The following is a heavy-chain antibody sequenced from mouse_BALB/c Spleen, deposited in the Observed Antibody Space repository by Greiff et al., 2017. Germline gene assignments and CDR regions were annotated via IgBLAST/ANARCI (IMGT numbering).Heavy chain of an antibody. D-gene: IGHD1-1*01. Sequence: EVQLQQSGPGLVKPSQSLSLTCTVTGYSITSDYAWNWIRQFPGNKLEWMGYISYSGSTSYNPSLKSRISITRDTSKNQFFLQLNSVTTEDTATYYCAREAVEAFYAMDYWGQGTSVTVSS. CDR3: AREAVEAFYAMDY. J-gene: IGHJ4*01. CDR2: ISYSGST. CDR1: GYSITSDYA. V-gene: IGHV3-2*02.